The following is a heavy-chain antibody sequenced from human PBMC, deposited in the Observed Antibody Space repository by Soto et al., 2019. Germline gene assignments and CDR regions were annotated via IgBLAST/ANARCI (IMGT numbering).Heavy chain of an antibody. J-gene: IGHJ4*02. CDR2: IIPIFGTA. CDR1: GGTFSSYA. V-gene: IGHV1-69*13. CDR3: AAGGRAPSYDFRSGETDEF. D-gene: IGHD3-3*01. Sequence: SVKVSCRASGGTFSSYAMRWVRQAPGQGLEWMGGIIPIFGTANYAQKFQGRVTITADESTSTAYMELSSLTSEDTAVYYCAAGGRAPSYDFRSGETDEFWGQGTLVTVSS.